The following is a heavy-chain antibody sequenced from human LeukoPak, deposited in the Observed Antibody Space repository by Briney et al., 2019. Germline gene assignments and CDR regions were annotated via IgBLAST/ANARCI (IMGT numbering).Heavy chain of an antibody. D-gene: IGHD6-13*01. V-gene: IGHV3-21*01. CDR2: ISSSSSYI. CDR1: GFTFSSYS. CDR3: ARDPGIAAAGTSDY. Sequence: GGSLRLPCAASGFTFSSYSMNWVRQAPGKGLEWVPSISSSSSYIYYADSVKGRFTISRDNAKNSLYLQMNSLRAEDTAVYYCARDPGIAAAGTSDYWGQGTLVTVSS. J-gene: IGHJ4*02.